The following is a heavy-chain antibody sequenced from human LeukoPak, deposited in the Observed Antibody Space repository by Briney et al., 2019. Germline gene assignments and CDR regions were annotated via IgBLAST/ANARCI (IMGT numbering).Heavy chain of an antibody. D-gene: IGHD6-19*01. Sequence: PGGSLRLSCVPSGFTFSDYFMSWIRQAPGKGLEWVAYISSTDGTTNYADSVKGRFTISRDNAEKSLYLEMNSLRAEDTAVYYCARWAGRFDFDYWGQGTLVTVSS. CDR1: GFTFSDYF. V-gene: IGHV3-11*01. CDR2: ISSTDGTT. CDR3: ARWAGRFDFDY. J-gene: IGHJ4*02.